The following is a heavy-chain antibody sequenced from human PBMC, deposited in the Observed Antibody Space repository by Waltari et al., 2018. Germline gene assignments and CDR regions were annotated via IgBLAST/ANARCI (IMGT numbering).Heavy chain of an antibody. V-gene: IGHV4-38-2*02. CDR1: NYSMGSGFH. Sequence: QVQLQESGPGLVQPSETASLTCVVSNYSMGSGFHWGWIRQAPGKGLEWIGSIYHSGNTYINPSLKSRVNMSIDTSKNQFALRLASVTAADTAVYYCVRDRSMVVSVGWIDPWGQGTRVTVSS. CDR3: VRDRSMVVSVGWIDP. CDR2: IYHSGNT. D-gene: IGHD2-15*01. J-gene: IGHJ5*02.